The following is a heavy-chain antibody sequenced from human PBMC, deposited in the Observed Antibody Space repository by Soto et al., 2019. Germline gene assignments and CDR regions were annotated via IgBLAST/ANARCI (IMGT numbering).Heavy chain of an antibody. CDR2: ISGSGENT. CDR3: AKASQEYHYQSSGYFYDY. V-gene: IGHV3-23*01. Sequence: GGSLRLSCAASGFTFSKYALSWVRQGPGKGLEWVSGISGSGENTYYADSVRGRFTISRDNSKNTVYLQVNSLRAEDTAVYYCAKASQEYHYQSSGYFYDYWGQGTLVTVSS. CDR1: GFTFSKYA. D-gene: IGHD3-22*01. J-gene: IGHJ4*02.